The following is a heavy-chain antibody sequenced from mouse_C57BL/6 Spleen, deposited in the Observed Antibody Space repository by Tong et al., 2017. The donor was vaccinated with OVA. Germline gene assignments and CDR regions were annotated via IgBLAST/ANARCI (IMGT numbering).Heavy chain of an antibody. V-gene: IGHV5-6*01. Sequence: EVQLQESGGDLVKPGGSLKLSCAASGFTFSSYGMSWVRQTPDKRLEWVATISSGGSYTYYPDSVKGRFTISRDNAKNTLYMQMSSLKSEDTAMYYCARHLLLFDYWGKGTTLTVSS. J-gene: IGHJ2*01. CDR3: ARHLLLFDY. CDR1: GFTFSSYG. CDR2: ISSGGSYT.